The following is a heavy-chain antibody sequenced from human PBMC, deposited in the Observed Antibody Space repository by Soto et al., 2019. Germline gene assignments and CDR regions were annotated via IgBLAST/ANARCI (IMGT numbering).Heavy chain of an antibody. V-gene: IGHV3-30*18. CDR3: AKVRGYSSSSGDYYYGMDV. Sequence: GGSLRLSCAASGFTFSSYGMHWVRQAPGKGLEWVAVISYDGSNKYYADSVKGRFTISRDNSKNTLYLQMNSLRAEDTAVYYCAKVRGYSSSSGDYYYGMDVWGQGTTVTVSS. CDR1: GFTFSSYG. CDR2: ISYDGSNK. D-gene: IGHD6-6*01. J-gene: IGHJ6*02.